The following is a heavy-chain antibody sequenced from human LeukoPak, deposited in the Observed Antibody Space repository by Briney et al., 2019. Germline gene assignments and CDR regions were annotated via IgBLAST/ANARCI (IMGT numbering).Heavy chain of an antibody. D-gene: IGHD3-9*01. V-gene: IGHV1-46*01. CDR1: GYTFTSYY. Sequence: ASVKVSCKTSGYTFTSYYIHWVRQAPGQGLEWMGIIYPGGGSTNYAQKFQGRLTMTRDMSTSTVYVELSSLRSDDTAVYYCARDSPYDILTGYRWYYYYYYMDVWGKGTTVTISS. J-gene: IGHJ6*03. CDR3: ARDSPYDILTGYRWYYYYYYMDV. CDR2: IYPGGGST.